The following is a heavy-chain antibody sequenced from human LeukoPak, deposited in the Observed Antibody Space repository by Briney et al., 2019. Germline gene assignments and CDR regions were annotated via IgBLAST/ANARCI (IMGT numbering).Heavy chain of an antibody. CDR1: GLTFSGYW. D-gene: IGHD3-3*01. J-gene: IGHJ6*03. Sequence: GGSLRLSCAAPGLTFSGYWMHWVRQAPGKGLVWVSRINSDGRSTTYADSVKGRFTVSRDNAKNTLYLQMNSLRAEDTAVYYCARGGGYYNFWSGDYYHYYYYMDVWGKGTTVTVSS. CDR2: INSDGRST. CDR3: ARGGGYYNFWSGDYYHYYYYMDV. V-gene: IGHV3-74*01.